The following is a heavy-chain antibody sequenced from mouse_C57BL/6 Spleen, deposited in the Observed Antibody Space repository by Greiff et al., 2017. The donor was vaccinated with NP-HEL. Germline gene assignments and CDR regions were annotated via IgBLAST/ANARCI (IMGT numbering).Heavy chain of an antibody. D-gene: IGHD1-1*01. V-gene: IGHV1-61*01. CDR1: GYTFTSYW. CDR2: IYPSDSET. J-gene: IGHJ4*01. CDR3: ARSIYYYGSTHYAMDY. Sequence: QVQLQQPGAELVRPGSSVKLSCKASGYTFTSYWMDWVKQRPGQGLEWIGNIYPSDSETHYNQKFKDKATLTVDKSSSTAYMQLSSLTSEDSAVYYCARSIYYYGSTHYAMDYWGQGTSVTVSS.